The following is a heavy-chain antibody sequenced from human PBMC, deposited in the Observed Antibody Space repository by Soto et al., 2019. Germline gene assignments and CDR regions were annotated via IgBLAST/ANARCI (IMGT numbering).Heavy chain of an antibody. CDR2: ISGSGGST. Sequence: EVQLLESGGGLVQPGGSLSLSCAASGFTFSSYAMSWVRQAPGKGLEWVSAISGSGGSTYYADSVKGRFTISRDNSKNTLYLQMNSLRAEDTAVYYCAKAGSMTTVTKLHYWGQGTLVTVSS. CDR3: AKAGSMTTVTKLHY. V-gene: IGHV3-23*01. D-gene: IGHD4-17*01. J-gene: IGHJ4*02. CDR1: GFTFSSYA.